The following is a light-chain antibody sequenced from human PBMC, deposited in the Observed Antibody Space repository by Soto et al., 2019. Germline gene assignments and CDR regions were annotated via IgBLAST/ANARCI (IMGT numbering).Light chain of an antibody. CDR1: QSVSSN. Sequence: EIVLTQSPGTQSLSPGERATLSCRASQSVSSNLAWYQQKPGQAPRLLIYDASNRATGIPARFSGSGSGTDFTLTISRLEPEDFEVYYCQQYGGSPTTFGQGTKVDIK. CDR3: QQYGGSPTT. J-gene: IGKJ1*01. CDR2: DAS. V-gene: IGKV3-20*01.